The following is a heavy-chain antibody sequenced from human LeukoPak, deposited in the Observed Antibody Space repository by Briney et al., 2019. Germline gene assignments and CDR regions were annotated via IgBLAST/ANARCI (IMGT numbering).Heavy chain of an antibody. D-gene: IGHD5-24*01. CDR1: GFTFSSYG. CDR3: AKDVSQRRDGYNYFDY. V-gene: IGHV3-30*18. CDR2: ISYDGSNK. Sequence: GGSPRLSCAASGFTFSSYGMHWVRQAPGKGLEWVAVISYDGSNKYYADSVKGRFTISRDNSKNTLYLQMNSLRAEDTAVYYCAKDVSQRRDGYNYFDYWGQGTLVTVSS. J-gene: IGHJ4*02.